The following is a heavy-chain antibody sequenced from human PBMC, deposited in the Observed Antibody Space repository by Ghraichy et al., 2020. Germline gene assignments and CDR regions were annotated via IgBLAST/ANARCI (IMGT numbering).Heavy chain of an antibody. V-gene: IGHV1-46*01. D-gene: IGHD6-25*01. CDR2: INPANSNT. J-gene: IGHJ4*02. CDR3: SRIAAGGPYFDS. Sequence: GIINPANSNTNYAQRLQGRVAMTSDTSTGTVYMDLSSLISEDTAVYYCSRIAAGGPYFDSCGQGTLVTRSS.